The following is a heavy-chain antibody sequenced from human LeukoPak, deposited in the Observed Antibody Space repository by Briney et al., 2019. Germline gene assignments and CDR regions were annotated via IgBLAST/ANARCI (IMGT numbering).Heavy chain of an antibody. V-gene: IGHV1-18*01. CDR1: GYTFTSYG. D-gene: IGHD6-13*01. CDR2: ISAYNGNT. J-gene: IGHJ4*02. Sequence: ASVKVSCKASGYTFTSYGISWVRQAPGRGLEWMGWISAYNGNTNYAQKLQGRVTMTTDTSTSTAYMELRSLRSDDTAVYYCARDPTGFGYSSSWYLDYFDYWGQGTLVTVSS. CDR3: ARDPTGFGYSSSWYLDYFDY.